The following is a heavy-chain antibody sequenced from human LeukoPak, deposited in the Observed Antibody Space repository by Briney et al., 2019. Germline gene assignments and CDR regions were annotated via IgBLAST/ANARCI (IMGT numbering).Heavy chain of an antibody. Sequence: SETLSLTFTVSGGSISSYYWSWIRQPPGKGLEWIGYIYYSGSTNYNPSLKSRVTISVDTSKNQFSLKLSSVTAADTAVYYCARVSRRVAVAGTGWFDYWGQGTLVTVSS. J-gene: IGHJ4*02. CDR2: IYYSGST. CDR1: GGSISSYY. CDR3: ARVSRRVAVAGTGWFDY. D-gene: IGHD6-19*01. V-gene: IGHV4-59*01.